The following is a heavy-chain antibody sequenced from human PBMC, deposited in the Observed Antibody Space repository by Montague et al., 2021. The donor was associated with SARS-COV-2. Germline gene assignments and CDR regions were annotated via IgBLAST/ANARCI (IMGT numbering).Heavy chain of an antibody. J-gene: IGHJ5*02. Sequence: TLSLTCTVSGGSISSGGYYWSWIRQPAGKGLEWIGRIYTSGSTNYNPSLKSRVTISVDTSKNQFSLKLSSVTAADTAVYYCAREWVYYDILTGYRNWFDPWGQGTLVTVSS. CDR2: IYTSGST. V-gene: IGHV4-61*02. CDR3: AREWVYYDILTGYRNWFDP. CDR1: GGSISSGGYY. D-gene: IGHD3-9*01.